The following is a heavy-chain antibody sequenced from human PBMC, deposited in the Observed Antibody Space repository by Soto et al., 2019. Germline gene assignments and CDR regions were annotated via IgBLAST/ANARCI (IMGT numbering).Heavy chain of an antibody. CDR1: GGSFSGYY. D-gene: IGHD6-6*01. V-gene: IGHV4-34*01. CDR3: ARGQNSGSSSSSDY. J-gene: IGHJ4*02. CDR2: INHSGST. Sequence: PSETLSLTCAVYGGSFSGYYWSWIRQPPGKGLEWIGEINHSGSTNYNPSLKSRVTISVDTSKNQSSLKLSSVTAADTVVYYCARGQNSGSSSSSDYWGQGTLVSVSS.